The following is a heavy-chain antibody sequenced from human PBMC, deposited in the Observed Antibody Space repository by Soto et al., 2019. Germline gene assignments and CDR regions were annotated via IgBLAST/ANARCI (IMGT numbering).Heavy chain of an antibody. CDR1: GFTFSSYA. Sequence: LSCAASGFTFSSYAMSWVRQAPGKGLEWVSAISGSGGSTYYADSVKGRFTISRDNSKNTLYLQMNSLRAEDTAVYYCAKDQPKLFGVVITIDYWGQGTLVTVSS. CDR3: AKDQPKLFGVVITIDY. V-gene: IGHV3-23*01. J-gene: IGHJ4*02. CDR2: ISGSGGST. D-gene: IGHD3-3*01.